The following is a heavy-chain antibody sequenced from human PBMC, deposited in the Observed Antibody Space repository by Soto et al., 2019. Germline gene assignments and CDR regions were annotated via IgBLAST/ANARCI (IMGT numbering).Heavy chain of an antibody. V-gene: IGHV1-69*13. CDR1: GDTFSSYA. J-gene: IGHJ1*01. Sequence: GASVKVSCKASGDTFSSYAISWVRQAPGQGLEWMGGIIPIFGTANYAQKFQGRVTITADESTSTAYMELSSLRSEDTAVYYCAIRYIDYYYSSGYPTIRSGFQHWGQGTLVTVSS. CDR2: IIPIFGTA. CDR3: AIRYIDYYYSSGYPTIRSGFQH. D-gene: IGHD3-22*01.